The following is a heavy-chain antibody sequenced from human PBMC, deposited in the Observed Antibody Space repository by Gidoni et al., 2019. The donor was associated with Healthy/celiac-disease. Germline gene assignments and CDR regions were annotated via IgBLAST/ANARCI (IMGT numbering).Heavy chain of an antibody. J-gene: IGHJ4*02. D-gene: IGHD6-19*01. Sequence: EVQLLESGGGLVQPGGSLRLSCAAPGFTFRSYAMSWVRQAPGKGLEWVSAMSGSGGSTCYADSVKGRFTISRDNSKNTLYLQRNSLRAEDTAVYYCAKKTLAVAGTRGVDYWGQGTLVTVSS. CDR3: AKKTLAVAGTRGVDY. CDR2: MSGSGGST. V-gene: IGHV3-23*01. CDR1: GFTFRSYA.